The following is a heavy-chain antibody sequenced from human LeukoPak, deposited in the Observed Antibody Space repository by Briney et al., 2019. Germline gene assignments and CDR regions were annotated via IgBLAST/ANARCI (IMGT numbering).Heavy chain of an antibody. Sequence: EASVKVSCKASGGTFSSYTISWVRQAPGQGLEWMGRIIPIIHIANYAQKFQGRVTITADKSTSTAYMELSSLRSEDTAVYYCAIRPDYDSSPGDYWGQGTLVTVSS. CDR2: IIPIIHIA. CDR1: GGTFSSYT. V-gene: IGHV1-69*02. CDR3: AIRPDYDSSPGDY. D-gene: IGHD3-22*01. J-gene: IGHJ4*02.